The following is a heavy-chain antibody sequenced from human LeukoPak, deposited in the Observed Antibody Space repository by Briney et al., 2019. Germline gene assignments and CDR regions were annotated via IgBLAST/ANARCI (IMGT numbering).Heavy chain of an antibody. D-gene: IGHD2-2*01. J-gene: IGHJ4*02. V-gene: IGHV3-23*01. CDR3: ARTLHLYCSSTSCYSGYFDY. CDR1: GFTFSSYA. Sequence: QPGGSLRLSCAASGFTFSSYAMSWVRQAPGKGLEWVSAISGSGGSTYYADSVKGRFTISRDNSKNTLYLQMNSLRAEDTAVYYCARTLHLYCSSTSCYSGYFDYWGQGTLVTVSS. CDR2: ISGSGGST.